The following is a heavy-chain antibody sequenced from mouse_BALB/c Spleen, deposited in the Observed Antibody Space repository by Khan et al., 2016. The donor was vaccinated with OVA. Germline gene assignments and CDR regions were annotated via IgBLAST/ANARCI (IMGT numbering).Heavy chain of an antibody. CDR1: GFSVSRYN. Sequence: VQLKESGPGLVAPSQSLSITCTVSGFSVSRYNIHWIRPAPGKGLEWLGMIWGGGGTDYNPNLKSRLNISKDNSKSQVFLKMNSLKTDDTAMYYCARAYYRYDGYYAMDYWGQGTSVTVSS. J-gene: IGHJ4*01. CDR2: IWGGGGT. D-gene: IGHD2-14*01. V-gene: IGHV2-6-4*01. CDR3: ARAYYRYDGYYAMDY.